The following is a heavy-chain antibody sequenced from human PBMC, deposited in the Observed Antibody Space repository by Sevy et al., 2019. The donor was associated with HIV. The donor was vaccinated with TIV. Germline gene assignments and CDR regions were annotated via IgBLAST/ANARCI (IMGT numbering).Heavy chain of an antibody. CDR3: AKDRIEGARKLDY. CDR1: GFTFGNYA. D-gene: IGHD1-26*01. Sequence: GGSLRLSCAASGFTFGNYAMTWVRQAAGKGLEWVSSISGTGGTTYYADSVKGRFTISRDNSKNTLYIQMHSLRAEDTAVYYCAKDRIEGARKLDYWGQGTLVTVSS. V-gene: IGHV3-23*01. J-gene: IGHJ4*02. CDR2: ISGTGGTT.